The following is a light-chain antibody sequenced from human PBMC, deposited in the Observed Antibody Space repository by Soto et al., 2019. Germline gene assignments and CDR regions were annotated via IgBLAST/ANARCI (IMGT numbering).Light chain of an antibody. V-gene: IGLV2-14*01. Sequence: QSVLTQPASVSGSPGQSITISCTGTSSDVGHYNYVSWYQQHPGKAPKLMIYEVGNRPSGVSNRFSGSKSGNTASLTISGLQAEDEADYYCSSYARSSAVVFGGGTKVTVL. CDR2: EVG. J-gene: IGLJ2*01. CDR1: SSDVGHYNY. CDR3: SSYARSSAVV.